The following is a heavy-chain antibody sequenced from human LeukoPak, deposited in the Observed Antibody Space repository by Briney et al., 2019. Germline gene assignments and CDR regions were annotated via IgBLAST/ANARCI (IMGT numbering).Heavy chain of an antibody. Sequence: SETLSLTCTVSGGSISSYYWSWIRQPPGKGLEWIGYIYYSGSTNYNPSLKSRVTISVDTSKNQFSLKLSSVTAADTAVYYCARTLIEYSSSYFDYWGQGTLVTVSS. CDR1: GGSISSYY. CDR2: IYYSGST. D-gene: IGHD6-6*01. V-gene: IGHV4-59*01. J-gene: IGHJ4*02. CDR3: ARTLIEYSSSYFDY.